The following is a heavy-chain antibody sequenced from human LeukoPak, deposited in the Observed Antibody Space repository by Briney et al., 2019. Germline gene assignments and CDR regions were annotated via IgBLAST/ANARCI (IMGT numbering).Heavy chain of an antibody. CDR1: GGTFNSYG. V-gene: IGHV1-69*13. D-gene: IGHD1-7*01. CDR2: IIPISGPV. CDR3: AGDRRGGNYFDFYY. J-gene: IGHJ4*02. Sequence: ASVKVSCKASGGTFNSYGMSWVRQAPGQGLEWMGGIIPISGPVKYAQKFQGRVTITADESTRTAYMELSSLRSDDTAVYYCAGDRRGGNYFDFYYWGQGTLITVSS.